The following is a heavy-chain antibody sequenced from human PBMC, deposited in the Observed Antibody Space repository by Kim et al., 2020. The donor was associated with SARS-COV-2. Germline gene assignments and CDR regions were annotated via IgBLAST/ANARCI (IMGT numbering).Heavy chain of an antibody. V-gene: IGHV1-24*01. D-gene: IGHD6-13*01. CDR3: AFLAAAGPDFDY. Sequence: ASVKVSCKVSGYTLTELSMHWVRQAPGKGLEWMGGFDPEDGETIYAQKFQCRVTMTEDTSTDTAYMELSSLRSEDTAVYYCAFLAAAGPDFDYWGQGTLVTVSS. CDR2: FDPEDGET. J-gene: IGHJ4*02. CDR1: GYTLTELS.